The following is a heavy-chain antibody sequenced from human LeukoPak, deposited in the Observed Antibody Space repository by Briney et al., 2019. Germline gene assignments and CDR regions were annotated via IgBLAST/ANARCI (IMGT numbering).Heavy chain of an antibody. D-gene: IGHD3-3*02. Sequence: GASVKVSCKVSGYPLSELSMHWVRQGPGKGLEWMGGFDPEDGETIYAQKLQGRVTMTEDTSTDTAYMELSSLRSEDTAVYYCARSFHLGSLEYFQHWGQGTLVTVSS. CDR3: ARSFHLGSLEYFQH. CDR2: FDPEDGET. CDR1: GYPLSELS. J-gene: IGHJ1*01. V-gene: IGHV1-24*01.